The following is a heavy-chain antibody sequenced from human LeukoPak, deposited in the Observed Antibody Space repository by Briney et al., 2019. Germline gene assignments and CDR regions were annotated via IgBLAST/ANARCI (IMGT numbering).Heavy chain of an antibody. CDR3: VRDPI. J-gene: IGHJ3*02. CDR2: VSYDGGDR. Sequence: PERSLRLSCAASGFTFSRFAMHWVRQAPGRGLEWVAVVSYDGGDRYYADSVKGRFTISRDNSKNTLFLQMNSLRVEDTAVYYCVRDPIWGQGTMVTVSS. CDR1: GFTFSRFA. V-gene: IGHV3-30*01.